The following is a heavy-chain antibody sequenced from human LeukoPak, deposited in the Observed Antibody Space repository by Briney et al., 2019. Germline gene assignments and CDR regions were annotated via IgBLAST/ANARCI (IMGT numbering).Heavy chain of an antibody. CDR3: ARAPTGTGGWNWFDP. Sequence: SDTLSLTCTVSGGSISSYYWSWIRQPAGKGLELIGRIYPSGSTNYNPSLKSRVTMPVDTAKNQFSLKLSSVTAADTAVYYCARAPTGTGGWNWFDPWGQGTLVTVSS. CDR1: GGSISSYY. CDR2: IYPSGST. D-gene: IGHD1-1*01. J-gene: IGHJ5*02. V-gene: IGHV4-4*07.